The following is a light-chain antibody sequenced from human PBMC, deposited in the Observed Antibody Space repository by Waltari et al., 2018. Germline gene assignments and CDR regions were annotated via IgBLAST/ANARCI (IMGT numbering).Light chain of an antibody. CDR3: QKYNSAPQT. Sequence: DTQMTQSPSSLSASVGDRVTIACWASHDIRHYLAWYQQKPGDVPKLLIYDASILQSGVPSRFTGSGSATDFTLIISSLQPEDVATYYCQKYNSAPQTFGQGTKVEIK. J-gene: IGKJ1*01. CDR2: DAS. CDR1: HDIRHY. V-gene: IGKV1-27*01.